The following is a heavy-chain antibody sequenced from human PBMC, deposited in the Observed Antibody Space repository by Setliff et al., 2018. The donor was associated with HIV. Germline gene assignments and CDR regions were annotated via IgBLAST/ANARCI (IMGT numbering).Heavy chain of an antibody. CDR2: IYYSGST. V-gene: IGHV4-39*01. CDR3: ARHRNLDRRGEAFDI. Sequence: PSETLSLTCTVSGGSISSSSYYWGWIRQPPGKGLEWIGSIYYSGSTYYNPSLKSRVTISVDTSKNQFSLKLSSVTAADTAVCYCARHRNLDRRGEAFDIWGQGTMVTVSS. D-gene: IGHD3-10*01. J-gene: IGHJ3*02. CDR1: GGSISSSSYY.